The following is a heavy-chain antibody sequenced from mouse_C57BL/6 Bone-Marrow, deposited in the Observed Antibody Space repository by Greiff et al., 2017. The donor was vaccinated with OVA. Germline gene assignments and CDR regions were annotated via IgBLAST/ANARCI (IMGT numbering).Heavy chain of an antibody. D-gene: IGHD2-4*01. J-gene: IGHJ2*01. CDR3: TREGGYDYDGY. Sequence: VKLMESGAELVRPGASVTLSCKASGYTFTDYEMHWVKQTPVHGLEWIGAIDPETGGTAYNQKFKGKAILTADKSSSTAYMELRSLTSEDSAVYYCTREGGYDYDGYWGQGTTLTVSS. CDR2: IDPETGGT. V-gene: IGHV1-15*01. CDR1: GYTFTDYE.